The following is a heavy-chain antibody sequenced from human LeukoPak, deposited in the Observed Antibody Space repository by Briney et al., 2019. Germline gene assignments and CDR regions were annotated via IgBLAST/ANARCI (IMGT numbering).Heavy chain of an antibody. CDR2: ISGSDGST. CDR1: GFTFRTYW. CDR3: AKFPFTVKGY. J-gene: IGHJ4*02. V-gene: IGHV3-23*01. Sequence: GGSLRLSCAASGFTFRTYWMSWVRQTPGKGLEWVSAISGSDGSTYYADSVKGRFTISRDNSKNTLYLQMNGLRAEDTAVYYCAKFPFTVKGYWGQGPLVPVSS. D-gene: IGHD4-11*01.